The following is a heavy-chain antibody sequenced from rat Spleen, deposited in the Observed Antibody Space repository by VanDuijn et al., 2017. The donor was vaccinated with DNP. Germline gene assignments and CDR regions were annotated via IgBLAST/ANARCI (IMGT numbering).Heavy chain of an antibody. V-gene: IGHV3-1*01. CDR2: ISYSGRA. Sequence: EVRLQESGPGLVKPSQSLSLTCSVTGYSITSDYWGWIRKFPGNKMEWIGHISYSGRATYNPSLKSRISITRDTSKNQFFLHLNSVTTEDTATYYCARWSDYFDYWGQGVMVTVSS. CDR3: ARWSDYFDY. CDR1: GYSITSDY. J-gene: IGHJ2*01.